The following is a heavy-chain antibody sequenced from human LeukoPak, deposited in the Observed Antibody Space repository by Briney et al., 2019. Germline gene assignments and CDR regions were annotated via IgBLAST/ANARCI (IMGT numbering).Heavy chain of an antibody. V-gene: IGHV1-2*02. CDR3: ARIMVRGVIHAFDI. CDR2: INPNSGGT. J-gene: IGHJ3*02. Sequence: ASVKVSCKASGYTFTGYYMHWVRQAPGQGLEWMGWINPNSGGTNYAQKFQGRVTMTRDTSISTAYMELSRLRSDDTAVYYCARIMVRGVIHAFDIWGQGTMVTVSS. D-gene: IGHD3-10*01. CDR1: GYTFTGYY.